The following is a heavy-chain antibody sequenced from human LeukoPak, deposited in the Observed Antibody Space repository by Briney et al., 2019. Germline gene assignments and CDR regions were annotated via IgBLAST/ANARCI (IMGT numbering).Heavy chain of an antibody. J-gene: IGHJ4*01. V-gene: IGHV1-46*01. CDR2: INPSGGST. CDR3: ARGGYCSGGSCRRNPLIDY. CDR1: GYTFTSYY. D-gene: IGHD2-15*01. Sequence: GASVKVSCKASGYTFTSYYMHWVRQAPGQGLEWMGIINPSGGSTSYAQKFQGRVTMTRDMSTSTVYMELSSLRSDDTAVYYCARGGYCSGGSCRRNPLIDYWGQGTLVTVSS.